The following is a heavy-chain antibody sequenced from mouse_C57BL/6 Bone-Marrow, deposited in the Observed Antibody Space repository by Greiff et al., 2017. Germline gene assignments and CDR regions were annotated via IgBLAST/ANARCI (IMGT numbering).Heavy chain of an antibody. CDR1: GYTFTSYW. D-gene: IGHD1-1*02. Sequence: QVQLQQPGAELVMPGASVKLSCKASGYTFTSYWMHWVKQRPGQGLEWIGEIDPSASYTNYNQKFKGKSTLTVDKSSSTAYMQLSSLTSEDSAVYYCARDGLSYWGQGTSVTVSS. J-gene: IGHJ4*01. CDR3: ARDGLSY. V-gene: IGHV1-69*01. CDR2: IDPSASYT.